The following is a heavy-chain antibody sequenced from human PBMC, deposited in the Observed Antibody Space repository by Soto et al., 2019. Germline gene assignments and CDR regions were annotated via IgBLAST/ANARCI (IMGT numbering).Heavy chain of an antibody. D-gene: IGHD4-4*01. J-gene: IGHJ3*02. CDR1: WFTLTSSA. Sequence: GASGEVSCKVSWFTLTSSARQWVRQARGQRLEWIGWIVVGSGNTNYAQKFQERVTITRDMSTSTAYMELSSLRSEDTAVYYCAAALHPSDHPGRTAAFHIWG. CDR3: AAALHPSDHPGRTAAFHI. CDR2: IVVGSGNT. V-gene: IGHV1-58*02.